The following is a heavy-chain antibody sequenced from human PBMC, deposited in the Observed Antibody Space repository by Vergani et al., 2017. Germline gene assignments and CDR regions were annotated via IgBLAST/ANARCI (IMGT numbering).Heavy chain of an antibody. V-gene: IGHV1-69*01. J-gene: IGHJ4*02. CDR1: GGTFSRYA. CDR3: ARLGEGYSSSGYYFDY. Sequence: QVQLVQSGAEVKKPGSSVKVSCKASGGTFSRYAISWVRQAPGQGLEWMGGIIPIFGTANYAQKFQGRVTITADESTSTAYMELSSLRSEDTAVYYCARLGEGYSSSGYYFDYWGQGTLVTVSS. D-gene: IGHD6-13*01. CDR2: IIPIFGTA.